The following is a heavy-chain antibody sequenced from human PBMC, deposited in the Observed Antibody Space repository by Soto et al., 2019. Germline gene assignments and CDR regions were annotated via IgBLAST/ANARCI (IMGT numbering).Heavy chain of an antibody. CDR1: GFTFSSYE. D-gene: IGHD3-22*01. V-gene: IGHV3-48*03. Sequence: GSLRLSCAASGFTFSSYEMNWVRQAPGKGLEWVSYISSSGSTIYYADSVKGRFTISRDNAKNSLYLQMNSLRAEDTAVYYCARDGSSGYYYRSVPFDIWGQGTMVTISS. CDR2: ISSSGSTI. CDR3: ARDGSSGYYYRSVPFDI. J-gene: IGHJ3*02.